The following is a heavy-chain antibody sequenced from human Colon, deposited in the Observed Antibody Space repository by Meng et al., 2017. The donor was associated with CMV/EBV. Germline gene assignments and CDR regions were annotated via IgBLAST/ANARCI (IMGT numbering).Heavy chain of an antibody. Sequence: GESLKISCVASGFTFSDYWMSWVRQAPGKGLEWVANIKQDGSEQNYADSVKGRFTMSRDNARNSLFLQTNSLRAEDTAVYYCAKGQGILYDWGQGTLVTVSS. D-gene: IGHD1-14*01. J-gene: IGHJ4*02. CDR3: AKGQGILYD. V-gene: IGHV3-7*01. CDR1: GFTFSDYW. CDR2: IKQDGSEQ.